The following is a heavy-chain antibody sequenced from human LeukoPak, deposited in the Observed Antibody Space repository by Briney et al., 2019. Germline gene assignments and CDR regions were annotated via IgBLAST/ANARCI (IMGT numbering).Heavy chain of an antibody. V-gene: IGHV3-9*01. CDR3: AKETAMVSSYYYGMDV. D-gene: IGHD5-18*01. J-gene: IGHJ6*02. CDR1: GFTLNRYD. Sequence: GGSLRLSCAASGFTLNRYDMHWVRQAPGKGLEWVSGISWNSGSIGYADSVKGRFTISRDNAKNSLYLQMNSLRAEDTALYYCAKETAMVSSYYYGMDVWGQGTTVTVSS. CDR2: ISWNSGSI.